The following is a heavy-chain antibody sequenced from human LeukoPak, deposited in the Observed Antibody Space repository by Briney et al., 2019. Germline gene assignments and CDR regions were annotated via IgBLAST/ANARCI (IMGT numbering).Heavy chain of an antibody. V-gene: IGHV3-23*01. J-gene: IGHJ4*02. CDR1: GFTFSSYD. Sequence: AGGSLRLSCAASGFTFSSYDMSWVRQAPGKGLEWVSAISDGGSSTYYADAVKGRFTISRDNSKNTLHLQMNTLRAEDTAVYYCARRVVADFDYWGQGTLVTVSS. CDR3: ARRVVADFDY. D-gene: IGHD2-15*01. CDR2: ISDGGSST.